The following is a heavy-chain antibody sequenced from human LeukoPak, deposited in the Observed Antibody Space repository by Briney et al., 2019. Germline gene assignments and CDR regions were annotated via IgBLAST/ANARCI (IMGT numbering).Heavy chain of an antibody. Sequence: SETLSLTCDVSGGSITQTNYWMWVRQPPGKGLEWIGSINYSGRTYDNPSLRSRVTISVDTSKNQISLKLSSVTAADTAVYYCARPGYSGYERGYFDYWGQGTLVTVSS. D-gene: IGHD5-12*01. V-gene: IGHV4-39*01. CDR1: GGSITQTNY. CDR2: INYSGRT. J-gene: IGHJ4*02. CDR3: ARPGYSGYERGYFDY.